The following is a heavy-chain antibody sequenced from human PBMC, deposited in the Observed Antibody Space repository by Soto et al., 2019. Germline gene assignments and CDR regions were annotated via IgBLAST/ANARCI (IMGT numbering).Heavy chain of an antibody. CDR2: ISAYNGNT. J-gene: IGHJ4*02. V-gene: IGHV1-18*01. Sequence: QVQLVQSGAEVKKPGASVKVSCKASGYTFASYAISWMRQAPGQGLEWMGWISAYNGNTNYAQKLQGRVTMTTDTATSRAYMERRSLRSDDTAVYHCARDPPPPDYWGQGTLVTVSS. CDR3: ARDPPPPDY. CDR1: GYTFASYA.